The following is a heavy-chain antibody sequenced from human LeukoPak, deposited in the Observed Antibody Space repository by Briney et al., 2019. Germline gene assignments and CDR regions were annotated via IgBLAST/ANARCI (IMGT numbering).Heavy chain of an antibody. D-gene: IGHD5-24*01. J-gene: IGHJ4*02. CDR1: GYTFTSYD. V-gene: IGHV1-8*01. CDR2: MNPNSGNT. Sequence: ASVKVSCKASGYTFTSYDINWVRQATGQGLEWMGWMNPNSGNTGYAQKFQGRVTMTRNTSISTAYMELSSLGSEDTAVYYCARGPEDGYNYDYWGQGTLVTVSS. CDR3: ARGPEDGYNYDY.